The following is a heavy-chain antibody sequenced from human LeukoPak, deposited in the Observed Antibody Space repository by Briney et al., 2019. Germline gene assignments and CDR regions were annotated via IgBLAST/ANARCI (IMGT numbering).Heavy chain of an antibody. J-gene: IGHJ4*02. CDR3: ARVDYGDYESTDY. CDR1: GFTFSSYS. D-gene: IGHD4-17*01. Sequence: GSLRLSCAASGFTFSSYSMNWVRQAPGKGLEWVSYISSSSSTIYYADSVKGRFTISRDNAKNSLYLQMNSLRAEDTAVYYCARVDYGDYESTDYWGQGTLVTVSS. V-gene: IGHV3-48*04. CDR2: ISSSSSTI.